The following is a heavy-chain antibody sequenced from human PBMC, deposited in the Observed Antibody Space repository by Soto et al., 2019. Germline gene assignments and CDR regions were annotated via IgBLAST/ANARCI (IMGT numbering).Heavy chain of an antibody. CDR2: ISWNSGSI. CDR3: AKGTASGHYYYYGMDV. J-gene: IGHJ6*02. D-gene: IGHD3-3*01. V-gene: IGHV3-9*01. CDR1: GFTFDDYA. Sequence: EVQLVESGGGLVQPGRSLRLSCAASGFTFDDYAMHWVRQAPGKGLEWVSGISWNSGSIGYADSVKGRFTISRDNAKNSLYLRMNSLKAEDTALYYCAKGTASGHYYYYGMDVWGQGTTVTVSS.